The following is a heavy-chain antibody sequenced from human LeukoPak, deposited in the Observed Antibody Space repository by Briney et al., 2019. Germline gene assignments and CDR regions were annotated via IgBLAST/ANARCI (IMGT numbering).Heavy chain of an antibody. V-gene: IGHV3-74*01. J-gene: IGHJ4*02. Sequence: GGSLRLSCAASGFTFSNYWMHWVRQAPGKGLVWVSRINSDGSNTSYADSVKGRFTISRDNAKNTLYLQMNSLRAEDTAVYYCARGLSGNIAVAASVWGQGTLVTVSS. CDR3: ARGLSGNIAVAASV. CDR1: GFTFSNYW. D-gene: IGHD6-19*01. CDR2: INSDGSNT.